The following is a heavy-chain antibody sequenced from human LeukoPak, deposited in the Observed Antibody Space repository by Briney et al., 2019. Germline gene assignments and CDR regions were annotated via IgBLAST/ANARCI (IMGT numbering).Heavy chain of an antibody. CDR1: GFTFSHFS. D-gene: IGHD2/OR15-2a*01. Sequence: GGSLRLSCTASGFTFSHFSMNWVRLAPGKGLQWVSFISGSSKTIYYGDSVKGRFTISRDNAKNSLYLQMNGLRDEDAALYFCARDSGNYIDYWGQGTQVVVSS. CDR2: ISGSSKTI. V-gene: IGHV3-48*02. CDR3: ARDSGNYIDY. J-gene: IGHJ4*01.